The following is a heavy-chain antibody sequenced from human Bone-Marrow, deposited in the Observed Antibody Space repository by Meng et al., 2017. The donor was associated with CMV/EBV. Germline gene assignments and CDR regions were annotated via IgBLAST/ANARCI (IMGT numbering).Heavy chain of an antibody. CDR1: GGSISSYY. J-gene: IGHJ4*02. CDR2: INHSGST. Sequence: SETLSLTCTVSGGSISSYYWSWIRQPPGKGLEWIGEINHSGSTNYNPSLKSRVTISVDTSKNQFSLKLSSVTAADTAVYYCARGYASGYPFWGQGTLVTVSS. D-gene: IGHD3-3*01. V-gene: IGHV4-34*01. CDR3: ARGYASGYPF.